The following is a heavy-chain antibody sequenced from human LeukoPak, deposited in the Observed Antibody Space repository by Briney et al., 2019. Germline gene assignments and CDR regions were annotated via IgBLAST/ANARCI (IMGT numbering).Heavy chain of an antibody. Sequence: PGGSLRLSCAASGFTFSTYWIHWVRQAPGKGLVWVSRISPDGSSTTYAGSVKDRFIISRDNAQNTVYLQMSSLRAEDTAVYYCVREYSSSSGRAFDYWGQGTLVTASS. J-gene: IGHJ4*02. CDR1: GFTFSTYW. D-gene: IGHD6-6*01. CDR3: VREYSSSSGRAFDY. CDR2: ISPDGSST. V-gene: IGHV3-74*01.